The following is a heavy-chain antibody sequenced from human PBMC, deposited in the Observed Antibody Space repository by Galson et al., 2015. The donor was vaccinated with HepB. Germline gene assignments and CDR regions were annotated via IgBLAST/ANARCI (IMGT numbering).Heavy chain of an antibody. CDR3: ARHDHYYYHIDV. Sequence: QSGAEVKQPGESLKISCKASGYSFTNYWIGWVRQVPGKGLEWMGVIYPGDSDIVYSPSFQGQVTISADKSISTAYLQWSSLKASDTAMYYCARHDHYYYHIDVWGKGTTVIVSS. V-gene: IGHV5-51*01. J-gene: IGHJ6*03. CDR1: GYSFTNYW. CDR2: IYPGDSDI.